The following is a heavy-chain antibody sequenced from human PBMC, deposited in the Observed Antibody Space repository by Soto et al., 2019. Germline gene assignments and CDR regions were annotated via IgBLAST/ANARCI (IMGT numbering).Heavy chain of an antibody. Sequence: QVRLVQSGAEVLQPGASVKVSCTTSGYTFTAYYLHLVRQAPGQGLEWMGWVNPKSGATNYAQKLQGRLSMTRDTSLSSAHMQLSRLTSDDTAVYYCATGTNGTTGWFHPWGQGTQVTVSS. D-gene: IGHD1-1*01. CDR2: VNPKSGAT. J-gene: IGHJ5*02. V-gene: IGHV1-2*02. CDR3: ATGTNGTTGWFHP. CDR1: GYTFTAYY.